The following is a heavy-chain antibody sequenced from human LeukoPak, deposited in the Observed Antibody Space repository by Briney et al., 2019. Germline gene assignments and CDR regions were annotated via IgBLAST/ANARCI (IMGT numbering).Heavy chain of an antibody. Sequence: GGSLRLSCAASGFTVSSNYMSWVRQAPGKGLEWVSVFYSGGSTYYADSVKGRFTISRDNSKNTLYLQMNSLKTEDTAVYYCTTDLEQLVDWGQGTLVTVSS. J-gene: IGHJ4*02. V-gene: IGHV3-66*01. D-gene: IGHD6-6*01. CDR2: FYSGGST. CDR1: GFTVSSNY. CDR3: TTDLEQLVD.